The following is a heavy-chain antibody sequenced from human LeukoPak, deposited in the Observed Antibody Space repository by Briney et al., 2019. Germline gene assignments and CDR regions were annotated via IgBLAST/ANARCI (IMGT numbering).Heavy chain of an antibody. CDR2: ISAYNGNT. J-gene: IGHJ4*02. CDR1: GYTFTNYG. D-gene: IGHD3-22*01. V-gene: IGHV1-18*01. Sequence: ASVKVSCKASGYTFTNYGMSWVRQAPGQGLEWMGWISAYNGNTKYAQKLQGRVTMTTDTSTSTAYMELRSLRSDDTAVYYCARDINYYYDSSGYCDYFDYWGQGTLVTVSS. CDR3: ARDINYYYDSSGYCDYFDY.